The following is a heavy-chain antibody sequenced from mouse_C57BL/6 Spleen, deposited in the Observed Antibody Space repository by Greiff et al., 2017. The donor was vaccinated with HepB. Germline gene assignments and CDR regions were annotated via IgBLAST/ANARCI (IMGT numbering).Heavy chain of an antibody. Sequence: EVQLQESGPGLVKPSQSLSLTCSVTGYSITSGYYWNWIRQFPGNKLEWMGYISYDGSNNYNPSLKNRISITRYTSKNQFFLKLNSVTTEDTATYYCARESSRYYGFDYWGQGTTLTVSS. CDR2: ISYDGSN. J-gene: IGHJ2*01. CDR3: ARESSRYYGFDY. CDR1: GYSITSGYY. V-gene: IGHV3-6*01. D-gene: IGHD1-1*01.